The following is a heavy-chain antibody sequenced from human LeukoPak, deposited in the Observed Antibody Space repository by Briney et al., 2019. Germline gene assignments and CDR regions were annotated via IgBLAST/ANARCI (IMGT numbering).Heavy chain of an antibody. CDR3: ARRLRGYCSGGSCYDDAFDI. J-gene: IGHJ3*02. V-gene: IGHV3-7*03. D-gene: IGHD2-15*01. Sequence: PGGSLRLSCAASGFTFSSYWMSWVRQAPGKGLEWVANIKQDGSEKYYVDSVKGRFTIPRDSAKNSLYLQMNSLRAEDTAMYYCARRLRGYCSGGSCYDDAFDIWGQGTMVTVSS. CDR2: IKQDGSEK. CDR1: GFTFSSYW.